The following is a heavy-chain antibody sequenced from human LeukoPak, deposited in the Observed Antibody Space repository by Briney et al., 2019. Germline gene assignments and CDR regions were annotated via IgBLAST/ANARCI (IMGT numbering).Heavy chain of an antibody. CDR1: GYTFTGYY. CDR2: INPHSGGT. V-gene: IGHV1-2*07. Sequence: ASVKVSCKASGYTFTGYYIHWVRQAPGQGPEWMGWINPHSGGTNYAHKFQGRVTMTRDTSISTAYMELSRLRSDDTAVYYCARGRSGGDWFDPWGQGTLVTVSS. CDR3: ARGRSGGDWFDP. D-gene: IGHD3-10*01. J-gene: IGHJ5*02.